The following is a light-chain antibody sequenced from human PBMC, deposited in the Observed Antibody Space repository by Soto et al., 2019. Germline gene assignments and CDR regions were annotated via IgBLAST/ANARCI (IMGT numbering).Light chain of an antibody. Sequence: QSALTQPPSASGSLGQSVTISCTGTSSDVGGYNYVSWYQQYPGKAPKLMIYEVSKRPSGVPDRFSGSKSGNTASLTVSGLQAEDEADYYCSSYAGSNNVVFGGGTKVTVL. CDR1: SSDVGGYNY. CDR3: SSYAGSNNVV. V-gene: IGLV2-8*01. CDR2: EVS. J-gene: IGLJ2*01.